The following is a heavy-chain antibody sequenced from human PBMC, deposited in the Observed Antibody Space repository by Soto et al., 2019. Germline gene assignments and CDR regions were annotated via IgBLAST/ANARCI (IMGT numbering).Heavy chain of an antibody. Sequence: GGSLRLSCAASGFTVSSNYMSWVRQAPGKGLEWVSVIYSGGSTYYADSVKGRFTISRDNSKNTLYLQMNSLRAEDTAVYYCARTGLRYFDWFPVDPWGQGTLVTVSS. CDR1: GFTVSSNY. D-gene: IGHD3-9*01. J-gene: IGHJ5*02. V-gene: IGHV3-53*01. CDR2: IYSGGST. CDR3: ARTGLRYFDWFPVDP.